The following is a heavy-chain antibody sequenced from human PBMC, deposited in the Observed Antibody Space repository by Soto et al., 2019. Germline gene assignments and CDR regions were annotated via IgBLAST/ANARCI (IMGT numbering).Heavy chain of an antibody. CDR2: IYPGDSDT. CDR1: GYSFTSYW. V-gene: IGHV5-51*01. CDR3: ARTVYSYGYSAFDI. J-gene: IGHJ3*02. Sequence: GESLKISCKGSGYSFTSYWIGWVRQMPGKGLEWMGIIYPGDSDTRYSPSFQGQVTISADKSITTAYLRWSSLEASDTAMYYCARTVYSYGYSAFDIWGQGTMVTVSS. D-gene: IGHD5-18*01.